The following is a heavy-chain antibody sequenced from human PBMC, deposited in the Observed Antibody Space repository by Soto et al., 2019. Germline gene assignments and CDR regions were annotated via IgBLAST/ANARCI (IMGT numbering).Heavy chain of an antibody. J-gene: IGHJ6*02. CDR2: ISSYGSDT. Sequence: EVQLVESGGGLVLPGGSLRLSCAASGFTFSRYWMHWVRQAPGKGLVWVSRISSYGSDTHYADSVKGRFTISRDNAKNTLYLQMNSLRAEATAVYYCASNYAYAEGYYWYGIDVWGQGTTVTVSS. D-gene: IGHD3-16*01. CDR1: GFTFSRYW. CDR3: ASNYAYAEGYYWYGIDV. V-gene: IGHV3-74*01.